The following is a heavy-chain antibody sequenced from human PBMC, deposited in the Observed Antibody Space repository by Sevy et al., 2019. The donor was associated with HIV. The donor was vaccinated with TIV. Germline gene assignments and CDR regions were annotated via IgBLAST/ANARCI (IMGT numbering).Heavy chain of an antibody. CDR3: ARDAYCGGDCYDAFDI. J-gene: IGHJ3*02. CDR2: IIPIFGTA. CDR1: GGTFSSYA. D-gene: IGHD2-21*02. Sequence: KISCKASGGTFSSYAISWVRQPPGQGLEWMGGIIPIFGTANYAQKFQGRVTITADESTSTAYMELSSLRSEDTAVYYCARDAYCGGDCYDAFDIWGQGTMVTVSS. V-gene: IGHV1-69*01.